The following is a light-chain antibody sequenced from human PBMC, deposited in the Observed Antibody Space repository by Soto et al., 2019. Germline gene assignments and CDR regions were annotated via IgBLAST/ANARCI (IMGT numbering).Light chain of an antibody. CDR1: QSISSG. J-gene: IGKJ4*01. CDR2: DAS. CDR3: EHYNSYPLT. Sequence: DIQMTQSPSTLSASVGDRVTITCRARQSISSGVAWYQQKPGKAPKLLIYDASSLESGVPSRFSVSGSGTEFTLTISRLQPDDFATYYGEHYNSYPLTFGGGTKMEIK. V-gene: IGKV1-5*01.